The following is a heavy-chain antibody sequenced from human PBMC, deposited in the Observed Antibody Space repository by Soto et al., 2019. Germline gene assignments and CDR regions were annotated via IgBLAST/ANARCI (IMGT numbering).Heavy chain of an antibody. CDR1: GGSFSGYY. CDR2: INHSGST. Sequence: TSETLSLTCAVSGGSFSGYYWSWIRQPPGKGLEWIGEINHSGSTNYNPSLKSRVTISVDTSKNQFSLKLSSVTAADTAVYYCASYYGSGSPFHSFDYWGQGTLVTVSS. V-gene: IGHV4-34*01. D-gene: IGHD3-10*01. J-gene: IGHJ4*02. CDR3: ASYYGSGSPFHSFDY.